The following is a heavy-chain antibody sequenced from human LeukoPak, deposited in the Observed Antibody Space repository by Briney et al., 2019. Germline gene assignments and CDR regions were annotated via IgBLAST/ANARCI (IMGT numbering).Heavy chain of an antibody. CDR1: GFTFSSYE. V-gene: IGHV3-48*03. CDR3: AKDRDSHEGVVWDAFDI. J-gene: IGHJ3*02. Sequence: PGGSLRLSCAASGFTFSSYEMNWVRQAPGKGLEWVSYISSSGSTIYYADSVKGRFTISRDNAKNSLYLQMNSLRAEDTALYYCAKDRDSHEGVVWDAFDIWGQGTMVTVSS. D-gene: IGHD2-15*01. CDR2: ISSSGSTI.